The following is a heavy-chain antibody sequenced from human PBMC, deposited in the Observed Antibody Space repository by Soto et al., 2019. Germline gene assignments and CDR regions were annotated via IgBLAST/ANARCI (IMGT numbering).Heavy chain of an antibody. V-gene: IGHV4-39*01. CDR3: ARVFGRSHFDY. J-gene: IGHJ4*02. D-gene: IGHD3-16*01. CDR2: FHYSGST. Sequence: QVQVQESGPGLVRPSETLSLTCTVSGGSISSRDSYCGWTRQPPGTGLGWIGSFHYSGSTYYNPSLKSRVTMSVDTSKNQLSLRVASVTAADTAVYYCARVFGRSHFDYWGQGTLVTVSS. CDR1: GGSISSRDSY.